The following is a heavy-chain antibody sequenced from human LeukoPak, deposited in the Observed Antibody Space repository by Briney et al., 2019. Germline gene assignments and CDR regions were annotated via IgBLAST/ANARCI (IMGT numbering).Heavy chain of an antibody. CDR2: INAGNGNT. J-gene: IGHJ4*02. CDR3: ARDYYGSGSYLPYFDY. Sequence: ASVKVSCKAFGYTFTSYAMHWVRQAPGQRLEWMGWINAGNGNTKYSQKFQGRVTITRDTSASTAYMELSSLRSEDTAVYYCARDYYGSGSYLPYFDYWGQGTLVTVSS. CDR1: GYTFTSYA. D-gene: IGHD3-10*01. V-gene: IGHV1-3*01.